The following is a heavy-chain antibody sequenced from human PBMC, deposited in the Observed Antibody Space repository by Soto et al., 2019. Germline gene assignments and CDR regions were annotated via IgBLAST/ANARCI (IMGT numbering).Heavy chain of an antibody. CDR3: ARATYYDSSGYYPYYYYGMDV. V-gene: IGHV6-1*01. D-gene: IGHD3-22*01. Sequence: SQTLSLTCAISGDSVSSKSAAWNWIRQSPSRGLEWLGRTYYRSKWYNEYAVSVKSRITINPDTSKNQFSLQLNSVTPEDTAVYYCARATYYDSSGYYPYYYYGMDVWGQGTTVTAP. J-gene: IGHJ6*02. CDR2: TYYRSKWYN. CDR1: GDSVSSKSAA.